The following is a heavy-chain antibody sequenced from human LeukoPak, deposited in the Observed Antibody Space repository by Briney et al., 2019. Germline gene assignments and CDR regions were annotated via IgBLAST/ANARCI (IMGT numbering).Heavy chain of an antibody. Sequence: PGGSLRLSCAAYGFTLSCYAMSWVRQAEGEGLGWVSAISRSGGRSYYGGSVEGRFSISRDNSKNTLYLQIYSLIAAHTAVYYCAIEGGYCSSTTCSYFDYWGQGTLVTVSS. J-gene: IGHJ4*02. CDR2: ISRSGGRS. CDR1: GFTLSCYA. CDR3: AIEGGYCSSTTCSYFDY. D-gene: IGHD2-2*01. V-gene: IGHV3-23*01.